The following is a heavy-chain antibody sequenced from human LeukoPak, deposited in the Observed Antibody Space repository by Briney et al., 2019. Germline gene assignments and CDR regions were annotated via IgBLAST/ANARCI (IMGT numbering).Heavy chain of an antibody. D-gene: IGHD3-10*01. J-gene: IGHJ3*02. CDR3: ARSDGYGLVGI. CDR2: IYSSGST. Sequence: SETLSLTCSVSGYSISSGNYWGWIRLPPGKGLQWIGSIYSSGSTYYNPSLKSRVIIIIDTPKNHFSLTLSSVTAADTAVYYCARSDGYGLVGIWGQGTMVTVSS. V-gene: IGHV4-38-2*01. CDR1: GYSISSGNY.